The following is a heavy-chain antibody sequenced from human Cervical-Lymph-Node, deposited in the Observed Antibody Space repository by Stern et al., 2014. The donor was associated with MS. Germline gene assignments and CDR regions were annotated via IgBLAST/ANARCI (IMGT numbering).Heavy chain of an antibody. Sequence: QVQLVESGPGLVKPSQTLSLTCGISGDSVSTNSAAWNWIRQSPSRGLEWLGRTYYRSRWYYEYAASVKSRITITPDTSKNQFSLQLNSVTPEDTAVYYCARDPNYSGWFGFDFWGRGTLVTVSS. V-gene: IGHV6-1*01. J-gene: IGHJ4*02. CDR3: ARDPNYSGWFGFDF. CDR1: GDSVSTNSAA. D-gene: IGHD6-19*01. CDR2: TYYRSRWYY.